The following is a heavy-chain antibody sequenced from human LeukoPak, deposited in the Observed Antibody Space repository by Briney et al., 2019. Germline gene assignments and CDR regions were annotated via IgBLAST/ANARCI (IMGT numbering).Heavy chain of an antibody. V-gene: IGHV1-46*01. CDR1: GYTFTSYY. CDR3: ARGPGPADDGGGYCFDY. J-gene: IGHJ4*02. D-gene: IGHD3-22*01. CDR2: INPSGGST. Sequence: ASVKVSCKASGYTFTSYYLYWVRQAPGQGLEWMGVINPSGGSTTSAQKFQGRVTMTRDTSTSTVYMELRSLRSEDTAVFYCARGPGPADDGGGYCFDYWGQGTLVTVSS.